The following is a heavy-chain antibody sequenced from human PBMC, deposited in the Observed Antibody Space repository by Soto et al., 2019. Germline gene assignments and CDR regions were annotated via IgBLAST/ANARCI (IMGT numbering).Heavy chain of an antibody. Sequence: QITLKESGPTLVKPTQTLTLTCTFSGFSLTTSGVGVGWIRQPPGKALEWLALIYWDDDKRYSPSLKSRLTIAKDTSKNQVFRTMTNMDPVDTATYYCVYSSGYSWAFDIWGQGTVVIVSS. CDR1: GFSLTTSGVG. D-gene: IGHD3-22*01. CDR2: IYWDDDK. V-gene: IGHV2-5*02. CDR3: VYSSGYSWAFDI. J-gene: IGHJ3*02.